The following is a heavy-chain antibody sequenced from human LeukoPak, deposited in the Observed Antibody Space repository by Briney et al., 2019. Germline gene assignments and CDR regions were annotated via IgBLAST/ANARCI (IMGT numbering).Heavy chain of an antibody. V-gene: IGHV1-69*13. Sequence: ASVKVSCTASGGTFSSYAISWVRQAPGQGLGWMGGIIPIFGTANYAQKFQGRVTITADESTGTAYMELSSLRSEDTAVYYCARDPSYYYGSGSYVYWGQGTLVTVSS. J-gene: IGHJ4*02. CDR1: GGTFSSYA. CDR3: ARDPSYYYGSGSYVY. CDR2: IIPIFGTA. D-gene: IGHD3-10*01.